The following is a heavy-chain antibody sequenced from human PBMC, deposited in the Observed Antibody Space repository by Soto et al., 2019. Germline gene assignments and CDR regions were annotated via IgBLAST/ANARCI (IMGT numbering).Heavy chain of an antibody. Sequence: QVQLVQSGGEGKKPGASVKVSCKTSGYSFTTYGISWVRQAPGQGLEWMGWISGYNGNTNYAQKFQGRVTMTTDTSTSTAYMELRSLRSDDTAVYYCAREGPASYYYYGMDVWGQGSTVAVSS. CDR2: ISGYNGNT. J-gene: IGHJ6*02. V-gene: IGHV1-18*01. CDR3: AREGPASYYYYGMDV. CDR1: GYSFTTYG.